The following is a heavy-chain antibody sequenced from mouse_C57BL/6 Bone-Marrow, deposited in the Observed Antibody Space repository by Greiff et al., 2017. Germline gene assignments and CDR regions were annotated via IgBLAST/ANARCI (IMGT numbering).Heavy chain of an antibody. Sequence: QVQLQQSGAELVKPGASVKLSCKASGYTFTESTIHWVKQRSGQGLEWIGWFYPGSGSIKYNEKFKDKATLTADKSSSTVYMELSRLTSEDSAVYFCARHEARYYGSSYYFDYWGQGTTLTVSS. CDR1: GYTFTEST. CDR2: FYPGSGSI. V-gene: IGHV1-62-2*01. J-gene: IGHJ2*01. CDR3: ARHEARYYGSSYYFDY. D-gene: IGHD1-1*01.